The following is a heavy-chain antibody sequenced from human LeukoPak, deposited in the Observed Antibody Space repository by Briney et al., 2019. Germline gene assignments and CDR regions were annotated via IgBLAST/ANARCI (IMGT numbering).Heavy chain of an antibody. V-gene: IGHV1-46*01. CDR2: INPSGGST. Sequence: ASVKVSCKASGYTFTSYYMHWVRQAPGQGLEWMGIINPSGGSTGYAQKFQGRVTMTRDTSTSTVYMELSSLRSEDTAVYYCARVPYYYYYMDVWGKGTTVTISS. J-gene: IGHJ6*03. CDR3: ARVPYYYYYMDV. CDR1: GYTFTSYY.